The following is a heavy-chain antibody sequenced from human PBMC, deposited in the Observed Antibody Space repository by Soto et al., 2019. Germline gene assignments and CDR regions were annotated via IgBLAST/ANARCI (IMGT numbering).Heavy chain of an antibody. CDR1: GYIFSNYG. V-gene: IGHV1-18*01. Sequence: QVQLVQSGAEVKKPGASVKVSCQASGYIFSNYGISWVRQAPGQGLEWMGWIGPYNGNTDHAQNFQGRVTMTTDTSTNTAYTELRSLRSDDTAFYYCARCYCSVGSCFTCWHFDLWGRGTLVTVSS. D-gene: IGHD2-15*01. CDR3: ARCYCSVGSCFTCWHFDL. CDR2: IGPYNGNT. J-gene: IGHJ2*01.